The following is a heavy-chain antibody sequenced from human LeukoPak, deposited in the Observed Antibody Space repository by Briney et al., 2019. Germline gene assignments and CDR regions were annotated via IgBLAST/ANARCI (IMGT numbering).Heavy chain of an antibody. V-gene: IGHV3-20*04. D-gene: IGHD3-9*01. CDR2: INWNGGST. Sequence: GGSLRLSCAASGFTFDDYGMSWVRHAPGKGLEWVSGINWNGGSTGYADSVKGRFTISRDNAENSLYLQMNSLRAEDTALYYCARNPHYDILTGTYYFDYWGQGTLVTVSS. CDR3: ARNPHYDILTGTYYFDY. J-gene: IGHJ4*02. CDR1: GFTFDDYG.